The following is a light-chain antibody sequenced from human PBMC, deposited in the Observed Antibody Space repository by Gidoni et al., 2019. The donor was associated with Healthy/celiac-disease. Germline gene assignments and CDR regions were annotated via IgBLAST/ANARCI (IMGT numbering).Light chain of an antibody. CDR3: QQYDNLPRGFFT. Sequence: DIQMTQSPSSLSASVGDRVTITCQASQDISNYLNWYQQKPGKAPKLLIYDASNLETGVPSRFSGSGSGTDFTFTISSLQPEDIATYYCQQYDNLPRGFFTFGPGTKVDIK. CDR1: QDISNY. V-gene: IGKV1-33*01. CDR2: DAS. J-gene: IGKJ3*01.